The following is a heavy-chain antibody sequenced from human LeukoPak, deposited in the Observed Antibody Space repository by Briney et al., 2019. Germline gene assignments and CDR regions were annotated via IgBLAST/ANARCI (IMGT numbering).Heavy chain of an antibody. Sequence: PGGSLRLSCAASGFTIRRYGMHWVRQAPGKGLDWVAMIWFGGSNQNYAELVKGRFTISRDNSKNMVYLQMNSLRAEDTAVYYCARDAMVGKGNWFDPWGQGTLVTVSS. D-gene: IGHD1-26*01. J-gene: IGHJ5*02. CDR3: ARDAMVGKGNWFDP. V-gene: IGHV3-33*01. CDR1: GFTIRRYG. CDR2: IWFGGSNQ.